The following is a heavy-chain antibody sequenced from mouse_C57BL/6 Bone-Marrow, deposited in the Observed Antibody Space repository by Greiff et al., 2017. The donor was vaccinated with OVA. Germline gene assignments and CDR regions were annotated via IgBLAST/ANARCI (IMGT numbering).Heavy chain of an antibody. CDR3: ARKGPNYSNYQFDY. V-gene: IGHV1-55*01. J-gene: IGHJ2*01. Sequence: QVQLQQPGAELVKPRASVKMSCKASGYTFTSYWITWVKQRPGQGLEWIGDIYPGSGSTNYNEKFKSKATLTVDTSSSTAYMQLSSLTSEDSAVYYCARKGPNYSNYQFDYWGQGTTLTVSS. CDR2: IYPGSGST. CDR1: GYTFTSYW. D-gene: IGHD2-5*01.